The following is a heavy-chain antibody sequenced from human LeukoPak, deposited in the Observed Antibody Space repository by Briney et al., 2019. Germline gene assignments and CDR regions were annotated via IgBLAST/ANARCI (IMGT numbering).Heavy chain of an antibody. CDR2: ISPSGGST. Sequence: GASVKVSCKAFGYTFTSNYTHWVRQAPGQGPEWMGVISPSGGSTTYAQKFQGRVTLTRDMSTSTDYLELSSLRSDDTAVYYCARVGKTITIFGVVTEIIRNWYFDLWGRGTLVTVSS. CDR3: ARVGKTITIFGVVTEIIRNWYFDL. V-gene: IGHV1-46*01. CDR1: GYTFTSNY. D-gene: IGHD3-3*01. J-gene: IGHJ2*01.